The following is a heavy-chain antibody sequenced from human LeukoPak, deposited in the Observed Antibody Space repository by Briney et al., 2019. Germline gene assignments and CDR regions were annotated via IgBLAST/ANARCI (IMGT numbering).Heavy chain of an antibody. CDR2: FEPEDGET. V-gene: IGHV1-24*01. Sequence: ASVKVSCKVSGYTLTELSMHWVRQAPGKGLEWMGGFEPEDGETIYAQKFQGRVTMTEDTSTDTAYMELSSLRSEDTAVYYCARDLGSEYSSSNYFDYWGQGTLVTVSS. J-gene: IGHJ4*02. CDR1: GYTLTELS. D-gene: IGHD6-6*01. CDR3: ARDLGSEYSSSNYFDY.